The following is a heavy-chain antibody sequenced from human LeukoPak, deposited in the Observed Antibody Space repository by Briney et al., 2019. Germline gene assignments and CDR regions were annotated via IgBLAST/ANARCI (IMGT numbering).Heavy chain of an antibody. J-gene: IGHJ6*03. D-gene: IGHD3-3*01. CDR3: ARGQRAHVEWSYYMDV. Sequence: GGSLRLSCAASGFTFSSYEMNWVRQAPGKGLEWMSVISYDGSNKYFAESVKGRFTMSRDNSKNTLYVQMNSLRPEDTAVYYCARGQRAHVEWSYYMDVWGKGTTVTVSS. CDR1: GFTFSSYE. V-gene: IGHV3-30*04. CDR2: ISYDGSNK.